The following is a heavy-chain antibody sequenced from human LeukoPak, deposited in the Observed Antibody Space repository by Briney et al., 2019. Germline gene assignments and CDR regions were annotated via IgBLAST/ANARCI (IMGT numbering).Heavy chain of an antibody. V-gene: IGHV3-23*01. CDR2: IRGSGGST. D-gene: IGHD5-12*01. CDR1: GFTFSSYA. CDR3: AKFGSGYDATDY. J-gene: IGHJ4*02. Sequence: PGGSLRLSCAASGFTFSSYAMSWVRQAPGKGLEWVSAIRGSGGSTYYADSVKGRFTISRDNSKNTLYLQMNSLRAEDTAVYYCAKFGSGYDATDYWGQGTLVTVSS.